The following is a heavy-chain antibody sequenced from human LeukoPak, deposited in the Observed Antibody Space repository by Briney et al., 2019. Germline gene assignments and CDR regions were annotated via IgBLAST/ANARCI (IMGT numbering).Heavy chain of an antibody. CDR3: AKSIRRTTVTTGFDY. CDR1: GFTFSNTY. D-gene: IGHD4-17*01. V-gene: IGHV3-7*05. CDR2: IKQDGSEK. J-gene: IGHJ4*02. Sequence: GGSLRLSCAASGFTFSNTYMTWVRQAPGKGLEWAANIKQDGSEKFYVDSVRGRFTISRDNAKNALYLQMNSLRAEDTAVYYCAKSIRRTTVTTGFDYWGQGTLVTVSS.